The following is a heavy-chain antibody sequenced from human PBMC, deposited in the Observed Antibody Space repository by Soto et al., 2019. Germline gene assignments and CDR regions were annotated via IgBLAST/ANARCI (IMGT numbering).Heavy chain of an antibody. Sequence: QITLKESGPTLVKPTQTLTLTCTFSGFSLSTNGVGVGWIRQPPGKALEWLALIYWDDDKRYSQSLKSRLTITKDTSKNQVVLTMTNMDPVDTATSYCGHRRPPYNWFDPWGQGTLVTVSS. CDR3: GHRRPPYNWFDP. CDR1: GFSLSTNGVG. J-gene: IGHJ5*02. CDR2: IYWDDDK. V-gene: IGHV2-5*02.